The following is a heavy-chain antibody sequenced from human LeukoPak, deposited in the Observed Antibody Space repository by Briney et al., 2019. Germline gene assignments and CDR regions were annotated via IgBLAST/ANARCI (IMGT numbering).Heavy chain of an antibody. D-gene: IGHD6-13*01. CDR3: ARDSEENIGYSSSWLDY. CDR2: INRSGDTT. J-gene: IGHJ4*02. Sequence: GASVKVSCKASGYTFTSYYMHWVRQAPGQGLEWMGVINRSGDTTAYAQKFQGRVTMTKDASTSTVYMELRSLRSEDTAAYCCARDSEENIGYSSSWLDYWGQGTLVTVSS. CDR1: GYTFTSYY. V-gene: IGHV1-46*01.